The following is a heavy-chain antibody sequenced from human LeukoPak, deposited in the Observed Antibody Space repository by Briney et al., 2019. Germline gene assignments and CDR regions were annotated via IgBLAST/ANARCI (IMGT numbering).Heavy chain of an antibody. J-gene: IGHJ4*02. V-gene: IGHV1-2*02. CDR2: INPNSGGT. Sequence: GASVKVSCKASGYTFTGYYTHWVRQAPGQGLEWMGWINPNSGGTNYAQKFQGRVTMTRDTSISTAYMELSRLRSDDTAVYYCARDPYYYDSSGRDYWGQGTLVTVSS. CDR1: GYTFTGYY. CDR3: ARDPYYYDSSGRDY. D-gene: IGHD3-22*01.